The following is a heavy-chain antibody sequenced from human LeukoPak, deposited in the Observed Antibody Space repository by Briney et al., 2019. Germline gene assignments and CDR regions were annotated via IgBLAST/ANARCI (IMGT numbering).Heavy chain of an antibody. CDR1: GFTFSSYS. D-gene: IGHD3-3*01. CDR2: ISSSSSTI. Sequence: HPGGSLRLSCAASGFTFSSYSMNWVRQAPGKGLEWVSYISSSSSTIYYADSVKGRFTISRDNAKNSLSLQMSSLRAEDTAVYYCTRGTSSGYYSDYWGQGTLVTVSS. V-gene: IGHV3-48*04. J-gene: IGHJ4*02. CDR3: TRGTSSGYYSDY.